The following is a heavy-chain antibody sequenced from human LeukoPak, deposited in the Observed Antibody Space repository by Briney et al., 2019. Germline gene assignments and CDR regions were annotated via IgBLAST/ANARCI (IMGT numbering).Heavy chain of an antibody. CDR3: TKDRYCTTINCPLDY. Sequence: GGSLRLSCAASGLNLDEYTFHWVRQAPGRGLEWVSLISRDGTNTKYADSVKGRFTISRDNSRNSLYLQMNSLRSEDSALYYCTKDRYCTTINCPLDYWGQGTLVTVSS. CDR1: GLNLDEYT. D-gene: IGHD2-8*01. V-gene: IGHV3-43*01. CDR2: ISRDGTNT. J-gene: IGHJ4*02.